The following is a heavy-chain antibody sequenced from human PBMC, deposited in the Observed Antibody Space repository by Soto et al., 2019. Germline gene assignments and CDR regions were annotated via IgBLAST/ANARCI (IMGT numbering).Heavy chain of an antibody. D-gene: IGHD2-2*02. CDR3: AIDLVVVAAAINSGYSMDV. CDR2: ISYDGSKK. CDR1: GFTFSSYA. Sequence: WGTLRLSCAASGFTFSSYAIHWVCQAPGKGLEWVPVISYDGSKKYYSDSVKGRFTISRDNSKNTLYLQMKSLRAEDTAVYYRAIDLVVVAAAINSGYSMDVWGQGTKVTVSS. V-gene: IGHV3-30-3*01. J-gene: IGHJ6*02.